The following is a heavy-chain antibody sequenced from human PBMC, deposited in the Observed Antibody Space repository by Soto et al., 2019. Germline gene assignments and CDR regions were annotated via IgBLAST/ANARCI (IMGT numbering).Heavy chain of an antibody. V-gene: IGHV4-34*01. J-gene: IGHJ6*02. D-gene: IGHD3-10*01. CDR1: GGSFSGYY. CDR2: ISHSGST. Sequence: QVQLQQWGAGLLKPSETLSLTCTVYGGSFSGYYWSWIRQPPGKGLEWIGEISHSGSTNYNPSLKSRVTISMDTSKNQFSLKLSSVTAADTAVYYCARYHGSYYYSMDVWGQGTTVTVSS. CDR3: ARYHGSYYYSMDV.